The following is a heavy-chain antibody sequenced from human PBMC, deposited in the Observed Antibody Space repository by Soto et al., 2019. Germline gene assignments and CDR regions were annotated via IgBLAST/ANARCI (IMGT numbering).Heavy chain of an antibody. CDR3: ARGSNQDY. D-gene: IGHD2-8*01. V-gene: IGHV3-7*03. J-gene: IGHJ4*02. CDR2: INNDGSEK. CDR1: GFTFSPSW. Sequence: EVQLVESGGDLVQPGGSLRLSCVASGFTFSPSWMSWVRQAPGRGLQWVATINNDGSEKYYADSVKGRFTISRDNARDSLYLQLTSLRAEDTAIYYCARGSNQDYWGQGTLVAVSS.